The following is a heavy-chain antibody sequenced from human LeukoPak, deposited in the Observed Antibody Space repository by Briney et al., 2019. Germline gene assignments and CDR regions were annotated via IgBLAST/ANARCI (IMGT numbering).Heavy chain of an antibody. J-gene: IGHJ4*02. V-gene: IGHV4-34*01. CDR2: IYHSGST. CDR3: ARLNLAYVYTSGPNNF. D-gene: IGHD3-10*01. Sequence: SETLSLTCAFYGGSISDYYWSWIRRPPGKGLEWIGEIYHSGSTDYNPSLKSRVTISVDTSKNQLSPKLTSVTAADTAVYFCARLNLAYVYTSGPNNFWGQGTQVTVSS. CDR1: GGSISDYY.